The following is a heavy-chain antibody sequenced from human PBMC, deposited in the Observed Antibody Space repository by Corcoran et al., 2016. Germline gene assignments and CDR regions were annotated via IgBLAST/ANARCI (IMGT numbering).Heavy chain of an antibody. CDR3: ARARPYSSGWYFDY. J-gene: IGHJ4*02. CDR1: GGSISSYY. V-gene: IGHV4-59*01. D-gene: IGHD6-19*01. CDR2: IYYSGST. Sequence: QVQLQESGPGLVQPSETLSLTCTVSGGSISSYYWSWIRQPPGKGLEWIGYIYYSGSTNYNPSLKSRVTISVDTSKNQFSLKLSSVPAADTAVYYFARARPYSSGWYFDYWGQGTLVTGSS.